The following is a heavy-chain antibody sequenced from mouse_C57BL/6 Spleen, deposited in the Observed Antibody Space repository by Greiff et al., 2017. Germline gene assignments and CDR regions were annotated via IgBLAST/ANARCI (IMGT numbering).Heavy chain of an antibody. CDR3: ASVNDYDGWYFDV. CDR1: GFTFSSYS. Sequence: EVQLVESGAGLVKPGGSLKLSCAASGFTFSSYSMSWVRQTPGQRLEWIATISAGGGYTYYPDNVKGRFTITRDNTKNNLYLQMSHLKSEDTAMYYCASVNDYDGWYFDVWGKGTTVTVSS. V-gene: IGHV5-4*01. CDR2: ISAGGGYT. D-gene: IGHD2-4*01. J-gene: IGHJ1*03.